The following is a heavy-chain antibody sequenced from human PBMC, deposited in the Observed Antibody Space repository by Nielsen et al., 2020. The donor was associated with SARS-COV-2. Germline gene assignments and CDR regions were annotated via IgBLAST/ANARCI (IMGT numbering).Heavy chain of an antibody. D-gene: IGHD2-15*01. Sequence: ASVKVSCKASGYTFTSYGISWVRQAPGQGLEWMGWISAYNGNTNYSQKFQGRVTITRDTSASTAYMELSSLRSEDTAVYYCARSGTWPRGGSTDFDYWGQGTLVTVSS. CDR1: GYTFTSYG. J-gene: IGHJ4*02. V-gene: IGHV1-18*01. CDR2: ISAYNGNT. CDR3: ARSGTWPRGGSTDFDY.